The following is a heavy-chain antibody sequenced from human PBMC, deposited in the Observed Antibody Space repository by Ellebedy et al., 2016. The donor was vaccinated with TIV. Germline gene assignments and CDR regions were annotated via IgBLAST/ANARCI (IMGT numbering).Heavy chain of an antibody. D-gene: IGHD2-2*02. CDR2: IKQDGNQK. J-gene: IGHJ4*02. CDR1: DFSFPNYG. CDR3: ASGGCTSTSCYNGKDFDY. V-gene: IGHV3-7*01. Sequence: GESLKISCAASDFSFPNYGMSWVRQAPGKGLEWVANIKQDGNQKYYVDSLKGRFTISRDNAKNSLYLQMNSLRVEDTAVYYCASGGCTSTSCYNGKDFDYWGQGTLVTVSS.